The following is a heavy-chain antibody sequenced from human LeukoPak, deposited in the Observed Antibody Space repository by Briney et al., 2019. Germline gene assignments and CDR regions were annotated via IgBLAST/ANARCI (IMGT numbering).Heavy chain of an antibody. Sequence: GASVKVSCKASGYTLTSYHMHWVRQAPGQGPEWMGIINPSDGSTSYPQRFQGRVTMTRDTSTSTVNMELSSLRSEDTAVYYCARASTPYYYDSSGYRYWYLDLWSRGTLVTVSS. V-gene: IGHV1-46*01. CDR1: GYTLTSYH. D-gene: IGHD3-22*01. CDR3: ARASTPYYYDSSGYRYWYLDL. CDR2: INPSDGST. J-gene: IGHJ2*01.